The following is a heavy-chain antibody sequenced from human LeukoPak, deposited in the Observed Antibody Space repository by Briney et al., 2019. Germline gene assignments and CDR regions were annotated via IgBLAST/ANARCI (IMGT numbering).Heavy chain of an antibody. CDR2: ISYDGSNK. D-gene: IGHD1-14*01. Sequence: GGSLRLSCAASGFTFSSYGMHWVRQAPGKGLECVAVISYDGSNKYYADSVKGRFTISRDNSKNTLYLQMNSLRAEDTAVYYCAKDLTVTHYGMDVWGQGTTVTVSS. V-gene: IGHV3-30*18. CDR3: AKDLTVTHYGMDV. CDR1: GFTFSSYG. J-gene: IGHJ6*02.